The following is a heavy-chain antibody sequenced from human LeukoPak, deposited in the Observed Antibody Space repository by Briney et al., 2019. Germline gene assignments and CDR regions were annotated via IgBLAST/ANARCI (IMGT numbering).Heavy chain of an antibody. CDR3: ARHGPDYYDSSGLGGRYYYYMDV. CDR2: IYYSGST. Sequence: SETLSLTCTVSGGSISSYYWSWIRQPPGKGLEWIGYIYYSGSTNYNPSLKSRVTISVDTSKNQFSLKLSPVTAADTAVYYCARHGPDYYDSSGLGGRYYYYMDVWGKGTTVTISS. D-gene: IGHD3-22*01. V-gene: IGHV4-59*01. CDR1: GGSISSYY. J-gene: IGHJ6*03.